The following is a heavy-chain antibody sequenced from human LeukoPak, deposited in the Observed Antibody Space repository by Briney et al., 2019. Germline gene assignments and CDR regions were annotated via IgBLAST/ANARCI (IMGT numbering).Heavy chain of an antibody. Sequence: VSVTVSCRASGFTFTSYDINWVRQASGQGLEWMGWMNPNTGDTGYAQKFQGRVTMTRDISISTAYMELRGLRSEDTAIYYCVRDGEGVAISVNYWFDPWGQGTLVTVSS. CDR2: MNPNTGDT. J-gene: IGHJ5*02. CDR1: GFTFTSYD. CDR3: VRDGEGVAISVNYWFDP. V-gene: IGHV1-8*01. D-gene: IGHD3-10*01.